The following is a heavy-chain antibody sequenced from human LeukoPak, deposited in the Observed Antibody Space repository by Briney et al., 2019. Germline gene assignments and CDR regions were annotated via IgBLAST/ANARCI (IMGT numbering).Heavy chain of an antibody. V-gene: IGHV4-4*02. Sequence: GTLSLTRAVSGGSISSSNWWSLVRPPPGKGLEWIGEIYHSGSTNYNPSLKSRVTIPVDKHKNQFSLKLSSVTAADTAVYYCARGLVDTAMIFARGELDYWGQGTLVTVSS. CDR2: IYHSGST. D-gene: IGHD5-18*01. J-gene: IGHJ4*02. CDR3: ARGLVDTAMIFARGELDY. CDR1: GGSISSSNW.